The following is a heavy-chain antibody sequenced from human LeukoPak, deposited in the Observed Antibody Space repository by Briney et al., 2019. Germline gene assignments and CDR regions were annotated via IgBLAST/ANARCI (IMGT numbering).Heavy chain of an antibody. Sequence: GGSLRLSCAASGFSFSSYGMSWFRQAPGKGLEWVATINNRADETHYADSVVGRFSIFRDNSRSTLALHMSNLRVEDTAVYYCAKEFSSSWYYYFDYWGQGTLVTVSS. D-gene: IGHD6-13*01. V-gene: IGHV3-23*01. CDR1: GFSFSSYG. J-gene: IGHJ4*02. CDR2: INNRADET. CDR3: AKEFSSSWYYYFDY.